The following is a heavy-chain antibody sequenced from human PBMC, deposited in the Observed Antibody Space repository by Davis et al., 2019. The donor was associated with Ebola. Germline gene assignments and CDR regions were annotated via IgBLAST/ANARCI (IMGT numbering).Heavy chain of an antibody. D-gene: IGHD3-10*01. J-gene: IGHJ5*02. CDR2: IYYSGST. V-gene: IGHV4-59*12. CDR1: GGSISSYY. CDR3: ARGLLWFGELPTRWFDP. Sequence: GSLRLSCTVSGGSISSYYWSWIRQPPGKGLEWIGYIYYSGSTNYNPSLKRRVTISVDTSKNQFSLKLSSVTAADTAVYYCARGLLWFGELPTRWFDPWGQGTLVTVSS.